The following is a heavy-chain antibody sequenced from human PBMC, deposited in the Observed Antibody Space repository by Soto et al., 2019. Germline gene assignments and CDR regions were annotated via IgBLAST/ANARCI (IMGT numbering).Heavy chain of an antibody. J-gene: IGHJ6*02. CDR3: AARRTGGYDFKYYGMDV. CDR1: GGTFSSYA. Sequence: ASVKVSFKASGGTFSSYAISWVRQAPGQGLEWMGGIIPIFGTANYAQKFQGRVTITADKSTSTAYMELSSLRSEDTAVYYCAARRTGGYDFKYYGMDVWGQGTTVTVSS. D-gene: IGHD5-12*01. CDR2: IIPIFGTA. V-gene: IGHV1-69*06.